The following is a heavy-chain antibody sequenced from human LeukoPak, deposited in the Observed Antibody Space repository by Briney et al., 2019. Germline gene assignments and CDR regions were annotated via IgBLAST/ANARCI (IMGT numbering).Heavy chain of an antibody. CDR2: IYRGDST. CDR3: AREWEQLPYFDY. CDR1: GFTVSTNY. J-gene: IGHJ4*02. Sequence: GGSLRLSCAASGFTVSTNYMNWVRQAPGKGLEWVSVIYRGDSTYYADPVKGRFTISRDNSKNMLFLQMSSLRAEDSAVYYCAREWEQLPYFDYWGQGTLVTVSS. V-gene: IGHV3-66*02. D-gene: IGHD1-26*01.